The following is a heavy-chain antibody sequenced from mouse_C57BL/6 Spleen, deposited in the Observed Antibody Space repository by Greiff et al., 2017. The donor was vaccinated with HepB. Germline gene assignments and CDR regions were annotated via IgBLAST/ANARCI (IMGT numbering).Heavy chain of an antibody. CDR2: ISGGGGNT. D-gene: IGHD2-4*01. CDR1: GFTFSSYT. V-gene: IGHV5-9*01. J-gene: IGHJ4*01. Sequence: EVKLMESGGGLVKPGGSLKLSCAASGFTFSSYTMSWVRQTPEKRLEWVATISGGGGNTYYPDSVKGRFTISRDNAKNTLYLQMSSLRSEDTALYYCARQGIYYDYDWRFHAMDYWGQGTSVTVSS. CDR3: ARQGIYYDYDWRFHAMDY.